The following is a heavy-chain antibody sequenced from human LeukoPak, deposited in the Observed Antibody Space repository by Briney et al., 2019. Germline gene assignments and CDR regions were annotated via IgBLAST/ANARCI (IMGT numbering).Heavy chain of an antibody. CDR1: GFSVSVNY. J-gene: IGHJ4*02. CDR3: ARARLYSSGYDY. D-gene: IGHD6-19*01. Sequence: GGSLRLPCAASGFSVSVNYMGWVRQAPGKGLEWASIIYSDGTTRYVDSVKDRFTISRDNSRNTLYLQMNDLRDEDTAVYYCARARLYSSGYDYWGQGTLVTVSS. V-gene: IGHV3-66*01. CDR2: IYSDGTT.